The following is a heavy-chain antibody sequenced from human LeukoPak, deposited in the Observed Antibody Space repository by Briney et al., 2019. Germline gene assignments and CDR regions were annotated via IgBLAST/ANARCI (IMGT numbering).Heavy chain of an antibody. V-gene: IGHV1-46*01. CDR2: INPSGGST. Sequence: GASVKVSCKASGYTFTSYYTHWVRQAPGQGLEWMGIINPSGGSTSYAQKFQGRVTMTRDTSTSTVYMELSSLRSEDTAVYYCARVPYGDYPDYWGQGTLVTVSS. D-gene: IGHD4-17*01. CDR3: ARVPYGDYPDY. CDR1: GYTFTSYY. J-gene: IGHJ4*02.